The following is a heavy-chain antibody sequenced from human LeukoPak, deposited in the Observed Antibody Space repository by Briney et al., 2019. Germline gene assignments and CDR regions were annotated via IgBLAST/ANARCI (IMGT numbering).Heavy chain of an antibody. V-gene: IGHV4-34*01. CDR2: INHSGNT. D-gene: IGHD3-10*01. CDR3: ARGFPGYYGSGSYYPFDY. Sequence: SETLSLTSAVSGGSSIGSYWSCIRQPPGKGLEWIWEINHSGNTNYNPSLKSRVTISVDTSKNQFSLKLSSVTAADTAVYYCARGFPGYYGSGSYYPFDYWGQGTLVTVSS. J-gene: IGHJ4*02. CDR1: GGSSIGSY.